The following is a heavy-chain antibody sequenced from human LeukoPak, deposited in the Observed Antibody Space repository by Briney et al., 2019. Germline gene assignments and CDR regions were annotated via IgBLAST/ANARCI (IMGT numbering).Heavy chain of an antibody. CDR3: ARDTWGYYDSSGYIGRYFDY. D-gene: IGHD3-22*01. CDR1: GGTFSSYA. V-gene: IGHV1-69*13. CDR2: IIPIFGTA. J-gene: IGHJ4*02. Sequence: GASVKVSCKASGGTFSSYAISWVRQAPGQGLEWMGGIIPIFGTADYAQKFQGRVTITADESTSTAYMELSSLRSEDTAVYYCARDTWGYYDSSGYIGRYFDYWGQGTLVTVSS.